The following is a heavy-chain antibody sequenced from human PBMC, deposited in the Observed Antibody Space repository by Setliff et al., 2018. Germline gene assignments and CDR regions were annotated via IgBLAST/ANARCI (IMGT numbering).Heavy chain of an antibody. V-gene: IGHV4-61*09. CDR3: ARDLGYSYGGFDY. CDR1: GGSISSGSYY. CDR2: IYTSGST. Sequence: ASETLSLTCTVSGGSISSGSYYWSWIRQPAGKGLEWIGHIYTSGSTNYNPSLKSRVTISVDTSKNQFSLKLSSVTAADTAVYYCARDLGYSYGGFDYWGQGTLVTV. J-gene: IGHJ4*02. D-gene: IGHD5-18*01.